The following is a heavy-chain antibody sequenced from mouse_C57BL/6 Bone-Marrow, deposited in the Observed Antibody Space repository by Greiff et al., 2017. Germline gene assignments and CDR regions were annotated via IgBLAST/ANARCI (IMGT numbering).Heavy chain of an antibody. Sequence: QVQLQQSGPELVKPGASVKISCKASGYAFSSSWMNWVKQRPGKGLEWIGRIYPGDGDTNYNGKFKGKATLTADKSSSTAYMQLSSLTSEDSAVCFCARPNWDRYFDVWGTGTAVTVSS. D-gene: IGHD4-1*02. CDR2: IYPGDGDT. CDR1: GYAFSSSW. V-gene: IGHV1-82*01. J-gene: IGHJ1*03. CDR3: ARPNWDRYFDV.